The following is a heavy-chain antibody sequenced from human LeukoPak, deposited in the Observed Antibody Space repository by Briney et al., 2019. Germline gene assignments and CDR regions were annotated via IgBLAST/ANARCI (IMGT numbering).Heavy chain of an antibody. Sequence: GGSLRLSCAASGFTFSSYSMNWGRQAAGKGLEWVSSISSSSSYIYYADSVKGRFTISRDNAKNSLYLQMNSLRAEDTAVYYCARSRDGYNFGYWGQGTLVAVSS. CDR2: ISSSSSYI. CDR1: GFTFSSYS. CDR3: ARSRDGYNFGY. D-gene: IGHD5-24*01. V-gene: IGHV3-21*01. J-gene: IGHJ4*02.